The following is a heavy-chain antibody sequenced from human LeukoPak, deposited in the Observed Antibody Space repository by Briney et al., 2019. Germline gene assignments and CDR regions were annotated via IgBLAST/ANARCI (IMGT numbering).Heavy chain of an antibody. J-gene: IGHJ4*02. D-gene: IGHD3-22*01. CDR3: AKEVYYYDSSGYYYY. CDR1: GFTFSSYA. Sequence: GGSLRLSCAASGFTFSSYAMSWVRQAPGKGLEWVSAISGSGGSTYYADSVKGRFTISRDNSKNTLYLQVNSLRAEDTAVYYCAKEVYYYDSSGYYYYWGQGTLVTVSS. CDR2: ISGSGGST. V-gene: IGHV3-23*01.